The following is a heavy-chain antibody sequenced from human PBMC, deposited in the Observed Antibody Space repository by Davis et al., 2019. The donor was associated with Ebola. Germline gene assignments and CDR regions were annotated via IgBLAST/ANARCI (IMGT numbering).Heavy chain of an antibody. J-gene: IGHJ6*02. CDR2: ITSSSSYT. Sequence: GGSLRLSCAASGFTFSSYEMNWVRQAPGKGLEWILSITSSSSYTFYADSVKGRFTISRDNAQNSLFLQMNSLRAEDTAVYYCAGDYGSGSYRFKYGTDVWGQGTTVTVSS. CDR3: AGDYGSGSYRFKYGTDV. V-gene: IGHV3-21*06. CDR1: GFTFSSYE. D-gene: IGHD3-10*01.